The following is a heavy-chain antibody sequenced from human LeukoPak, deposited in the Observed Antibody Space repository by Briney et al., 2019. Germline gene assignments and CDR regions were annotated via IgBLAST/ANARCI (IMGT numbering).Heavy chain of an antibody. CDR2: IRNSGGYT. V-gene: IGHV3-23*01. J-gene: IGHJ4*02. Sequence: GGTLRLSCAASGFTFSSYGMSWVRQAPGKGLEWVSGIRNSGGYTYYADSVKGRFTISRDNAKNSLYLQMNSLRAEDTALYYCAREEGGYSSGTFDYWGQGTLVTVSS. D-gene: IGHD6-19*01. CDR3: AREEGGYSSGTFDY. CDR1: GFTFSSYG.